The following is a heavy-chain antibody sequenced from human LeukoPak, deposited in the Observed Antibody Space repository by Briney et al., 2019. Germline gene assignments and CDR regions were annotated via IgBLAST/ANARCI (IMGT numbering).Heavy chain of an antibody. J-gene: IGHJ4*02. CDR2: ISSSSSYI. CDR3: AGDSYDFWSGYYAISVGDY. V-gene: IGHV3-21*01. D-gene: IGHD3-3*01. Sequence: GGSLRLSCAASGFTFGSYSMNWVRQAPGKGLEWVSSISSSSSYIYYADSVKGRFTISRDNAKNSLYLQMNSLRAEDTAVYYCAGDSYDFWSGYYAISVGDYWGQGTLVTVSS. CDR1: GFTFGSYS.